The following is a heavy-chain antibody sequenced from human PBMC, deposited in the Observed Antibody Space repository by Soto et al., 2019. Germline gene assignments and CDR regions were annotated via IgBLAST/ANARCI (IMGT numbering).Heavy chain of an antibody. CDR2: IIPIFGTA. Sequence: GASVKVSCKASGGTFSSYAISWVRQAPGQGLEWMGGIIPIFGTANYAQKFPGRVTITADKSTSTAYMELSSLRSEDTAVYYCARGADYGDYDYYYYGMDVWGQGTTVTVSS. J-gene: IGHJ6*02. CDR1: GGTFSSYA. V-gene: IGHV1-69*06. CDR3: ARGADYGDYDYYYYGMDV. D-gene: IGHD4-17*01.